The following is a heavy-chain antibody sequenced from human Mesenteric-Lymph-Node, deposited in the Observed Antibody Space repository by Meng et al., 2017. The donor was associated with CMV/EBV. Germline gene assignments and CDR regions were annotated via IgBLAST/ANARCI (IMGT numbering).Heavy chain of an antibody. CDR3: ARRLHSGSYGYYFDY. CDR2: ISAYNGNT. V-gene: IGHV1-18*01. CDR1: GYTFTSYG. D-gene: IGHD1-26*01. Sequence: ASVKVSCKASGYTFTSYGISWVRQAPGQGLEWMGWISAYNGNTNYAQKLQGRVTMTTDTSTSTAYMELRSLRSDDTAVYYCARRLHSGSYGYYFDYWGQGTLVTVSS. J-gene: IGHJ4*02.